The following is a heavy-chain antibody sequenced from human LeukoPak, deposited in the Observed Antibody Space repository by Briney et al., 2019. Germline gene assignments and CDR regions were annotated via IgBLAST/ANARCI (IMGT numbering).Heavy chain of an antibody. CDR3: ARDNSVRDGAWWFNP. D-gene: IGHD5-24*01. CDR1: GYTFTSNY. CDR2: ISPSGGST. V-gene: IGHV1-46*01. J-gene: IGHJ5*02. Sequence: ASVKVSCKAFGYTFTSNYMHWVRQAPGQGPEWMGVISPSGGSTTYAQKFQGRVTLTRDMSTSTDYLELSSLRSEDTAVYYCARDNSVRDGAWWFNPWGQGTLVTVSS.